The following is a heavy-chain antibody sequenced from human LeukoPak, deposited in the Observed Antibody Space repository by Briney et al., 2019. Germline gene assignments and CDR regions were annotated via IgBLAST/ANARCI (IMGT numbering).Heavy chain of an antibody. CDR1: GFSFTTYA. V-gene: IGHV3-21*01. CDR3: ARVGVSCSSTSCYVFDY. Sequence: GGSLTLSCAATGFSFTTYAMNWVRQAPGKGLEWVSSIDSSRSYIFYADSVKGRFTISRDNAKNSLYLQMNSLRAEDTAVYYCARVGVSCSSTSCYVFDYWGQGTLVTVSS. J-gene: IGHJ4*02. CDR2: IDSSRSYI. D-gene: IGHD2-2*01.